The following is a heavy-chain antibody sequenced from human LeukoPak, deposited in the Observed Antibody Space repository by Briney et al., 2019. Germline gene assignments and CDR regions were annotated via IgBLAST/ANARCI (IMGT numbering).Heavy chain of an antibody. D-gene: IGHD3-10*01. Sequence: ASVKVSCKASGYTFTSYAMNWVRQAPGQGLEWMGWINTNTGNPTYAQGFTGRFVFSLDTSVSTAYLQISSLKAEDTAVYYCARGYDSPPYYYGSGSPPDYWGQGTLVTVCS. CDR1: GYTFTSYA. V-gene: IGHV7-4-1*02. J-gene: IGHJ4*02. CDR3: ARGYDSPPYYYGSGSPPDY. CDR2: INTNTGNP.